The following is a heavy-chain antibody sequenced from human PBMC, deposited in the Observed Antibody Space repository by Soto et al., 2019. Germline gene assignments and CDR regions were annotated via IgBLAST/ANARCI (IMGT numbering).Heavy chain of an antibody. J-gene: IGHJ5*02. CDR3: ARSPEILYDLWSGYWVTNWFDP. CDR1: GYTFTGYY. CDR2: INPNSGGT. V-gene: IGHV1-2*04. Sequence: ASVKVSCKASGYTFTGYYMHWVRQAPGQGLEWMGWINPNSGGTNYAQKFQGWVTMTRDTSISTAYMELSRLRSDDTAVYYCARSPEILYDLWSGYWVTNWFDPWGQGTLVTVSS. D-gene: IGHD3-3*01.